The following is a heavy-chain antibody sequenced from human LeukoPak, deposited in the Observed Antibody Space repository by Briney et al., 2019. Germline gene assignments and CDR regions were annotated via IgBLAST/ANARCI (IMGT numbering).Heavy chain of an antibody. D-gene: IGHD6-19*01. CDR1: GFTFSSYG. CDR2: ISSSSTYI. CDR3: ARDRITVAGAFDY. J-gene: IGHJ4*02. Sequence: KSGGSLRLSCAASGFTFSSYGMNWVRQAPGKGLEWVSSISSSSTYIYYADSVKGRFTISRDNAENSMYLQMNSLRAEDTAVYYCARDRITVAGAFDYWGQGTLVTVSS. V-gene: IGHV3-21*01.